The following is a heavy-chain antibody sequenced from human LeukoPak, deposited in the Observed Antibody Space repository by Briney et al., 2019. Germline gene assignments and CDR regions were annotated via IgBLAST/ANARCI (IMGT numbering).Heavy chain of an antibody. D-gene: IGHD6-13*01. Sequence: GGSLRLSCAASGFTFSSYAMSWVRQAPGKGLEWVSAISGSGGSTYYADSAKGRFTISRDNSKNTLYLQMNSLRAEDTAVYYCAKDSSGAAAGYYYYYYGMDVWGQGTTVTVSS. CDR2: ISGSGGST. CDR3: AKDSSGAAAGYYYYYYGMDV. CDR1: GFTFSSYA. J-gene: IGHJ6*02. V-gene: IGHV3-23*01.